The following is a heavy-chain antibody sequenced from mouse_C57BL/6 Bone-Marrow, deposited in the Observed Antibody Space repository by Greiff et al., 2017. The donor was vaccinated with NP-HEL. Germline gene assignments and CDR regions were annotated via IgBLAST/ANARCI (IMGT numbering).Heavy chain of an antibody. J-gene: IGHJ4*01. D-gene: IGHD1-1*01. CDR3: AREEIYYYGSSYEEGAMDY. CDR2: ISSGSSTI. CDR1: GFTFSDYG. Sequence: DVHLVESGGGLVKPGGSLKLSCAASGFTFSDYGMHWVRQAPEKGLEWVAYISSGSSTIYYADTVKGRFTISRDNAKNTLFLQMTSLRSEDTAMYYCAREEIYYYGSSYEEGAMDYWGQGTSVTVSS. V-gene: IGHV5-17*01.